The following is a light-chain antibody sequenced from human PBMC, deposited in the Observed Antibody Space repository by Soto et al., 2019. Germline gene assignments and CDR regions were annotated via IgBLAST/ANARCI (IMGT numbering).Light chain of an antibody. V-gene: IGLV4-69*01. CDR1: SGHSSYA. CDR2: LNNDGSH. Sequence: QPVLTQSPSASASLGASVKLTCTLSSGHSSYAIAWHQKQPGKGPRYLMDLNNDGSHTKGDGIPDRFSGSSSGAERYLIISSLQSEDEADYYCQTWGNGFQVFGGGT. CDR3: QTWGNGFQV. J-gene: IGLJ2*01.